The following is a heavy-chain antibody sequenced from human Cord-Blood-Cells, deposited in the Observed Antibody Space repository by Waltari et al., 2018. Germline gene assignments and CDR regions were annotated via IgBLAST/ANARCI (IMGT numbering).Heavy chain of an antibody. CDR3: ARGLKGGSYYFDY. D-gene: IGHD1-26*01. CDR1: WGSCRGYY. V-gene: IGHV4-34*01. Sequence: HVHLQQGGTELLKPSQTLSLPCAVHWGSCRGYYWSWPRQPPGKGLEWIGEINHSGSTNYNPSLKSRVTISVDTSKNQFSLKLSSVTAADTAVYYCARGLKGGSYYFDYWGQGTLVTVSS. CDR2: INHSGST. J-gene: IGHJ4*02.